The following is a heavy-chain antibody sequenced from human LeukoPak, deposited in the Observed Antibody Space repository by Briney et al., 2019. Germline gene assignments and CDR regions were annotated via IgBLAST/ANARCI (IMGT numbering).Heavy chain of an antibody. CDR3: AELGITMIGGV. J-gene: IGHJ6*04. D-gene: IGHD3-10*02. V-gene: IGHV3-30*18. Sequence: PGRSLRLSCVGSGFTFSTHAIHWVRQTPDKGLEWVAVMSYDGSESFYADSVKGRFTISRDNAKNSLYLQMNSLRAEDTAVYYCAELGITMIGGVWGKGTTVTISS. CDR2: MSYDGSES. CDR1: GFTFSTHA.